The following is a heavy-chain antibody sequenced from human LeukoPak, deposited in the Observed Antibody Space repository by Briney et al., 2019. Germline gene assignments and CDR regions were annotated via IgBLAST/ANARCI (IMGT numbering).Heavy chain of an antibody. CDR3: ARDHLGDYGSDDAFDI. V-gene: IGHV3-21*01. Sequence: GGSLRLSCAASGFTFSSYSMNWVRQAPGKGLEWVSSISSSSSYIYYADSVKGRFTISRDNAKNSLYLQMNSLRAKDTAVYYCARDHLGDYGSDDAFDIWGQGTMVTVSS. D-gene: IGHD4-17*01. J-gene: IGHJ3*02. CDR2: ISSSSSYI. CDR1: GFTFSSYS.